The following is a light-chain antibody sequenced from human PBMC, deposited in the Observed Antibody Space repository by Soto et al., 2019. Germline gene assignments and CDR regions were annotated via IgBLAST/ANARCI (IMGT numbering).Light chain of an antibody. CDR1: QSISSY. V-gene: IGKV1-39*01. CDR3: QQSYSSAWT. Sequence: DIQMTQSPSSLSASVGDRVTITCRASQSISSYLNWYQQKPGKAPKLLIYAASSLQSGVASRFIGSGSGTDFTLTISSLQHEDFVTYYCQQSYSSAWTFGQGTKVDIK. CDR2: AAS. J-gene: IGKJ1*01.